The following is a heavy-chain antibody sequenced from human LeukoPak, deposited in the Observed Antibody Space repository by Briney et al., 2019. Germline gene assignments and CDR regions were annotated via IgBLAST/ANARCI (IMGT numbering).Heavy chain of an antibody. CDR2: IKQDGSEK. CDR3: ARDGSSGPLGYGMDV. J-gene: IGHJ6*02. CDR1: GLTFSSYW. Sequence: PGGSLRLSCAASGLTFSSYWMSWVRQAPGKGLEWVANIKQDGSEKYYVDSVKGRFTISRDNAKNSLYLQMNSLRAEDTAVYYCARDGSSGPLGYGMDVWGQGTTVTVSS. V-gene: IGHV3-7*01. D-gene: IGHD6-19*01.